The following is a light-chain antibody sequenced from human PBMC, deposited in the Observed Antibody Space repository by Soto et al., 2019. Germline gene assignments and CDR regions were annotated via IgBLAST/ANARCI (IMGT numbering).Light chain of an antibody. J-gene: IGKJ1*01. CDR3: QQHYSSPPT. CDR1: QNVLYSSNNKNY. Sequence: DIVMTQSPDSLTVSLGGRATINCKSSQNVLYSSNNKNYLAWYQQKPRQPPKLLIFWASTRESGVPDRFIGSGSGTDFTLTISSLQAEDVAVYYCQQHYSSPPTFGQGTKVEIK. CDR2: WAS. V-gene: IGKV4-1*01.